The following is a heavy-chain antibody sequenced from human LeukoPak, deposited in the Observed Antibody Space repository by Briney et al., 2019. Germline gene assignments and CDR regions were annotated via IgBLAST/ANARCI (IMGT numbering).Heavy chain of an antibody. CDR2: ITESGDNT. J-gene: IGHJ4*01. CDR1: GFTFSSSP. V-gene: IGHV3-23*01. D-gene: IGHD3-10*02. CDR3: AQGSVRIGVRLPN. Sequence: PGGSLRLSCVTSGFTFSSSPMTWVRQAPGKGLEWVSSITESGDNTYYTDPVKGRLTISRDNSKSTVYLQMNSLRVDDTAIYYCAQGSVRIGVRLPNWAHGTLVTVSS.